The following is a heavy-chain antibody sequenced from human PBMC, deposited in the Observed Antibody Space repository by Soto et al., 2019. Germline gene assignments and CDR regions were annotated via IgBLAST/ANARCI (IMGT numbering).Heavy chain of an antibody. D-gene: IGHD3-10*01. CDR3: ASSYGSGYRAFDY. Sequence: QVQLVQSGAEVKKPGSSVRVSCTASGDTFTFYFINWVRQAPGLGLEWMGRINPILSMSNYAQRFQGRVTMTADKSTSTAYMELSSLRSEHTAMYYCASSYGSGYRAFDYWGQGALVTVSS. V-gene: IGHV1-69*02. CDR1: GDTFTFYF. CDR2: INPILSMS. J-gene: IGHJ4*02.